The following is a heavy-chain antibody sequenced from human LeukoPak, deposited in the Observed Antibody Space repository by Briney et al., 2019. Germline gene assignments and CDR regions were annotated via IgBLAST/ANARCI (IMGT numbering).Heavy chain of an antibody. V-gene: IGHV3-21*01. CDR3: ARDYGGNPFDY. D-gene: IGHD4-23*01. CDR1: GFTFSSYN. J-gene: IGHJ4*02. Sequence: GGSLRLSCAASGFTFSSYNMNWVRQAPGKGLEWVSSISSSSNYINYADSVKGRFTISRDNAKNSLYLQMNSLRAEDTAVYYCARDYGGNPFDYWGQGTLVTVSS. CDR2: ISSSSNYI.